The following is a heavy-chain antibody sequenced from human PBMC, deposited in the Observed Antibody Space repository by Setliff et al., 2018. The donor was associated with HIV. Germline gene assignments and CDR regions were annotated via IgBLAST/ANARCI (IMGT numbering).Heavy chain of an antibody. CDR1: GYNFTSNW. Sequence: GESLKISCKGSGYNFTSNWISWVRQMPGKGPEWMGRIDPVDSSTNYSPSFQGHVTISADKSISTAYLQWSSLKASDTAMYYCASAGEWLPLDYWGQGTLVTVSS. CDR3: ASAGEWLPLDY. J-gene: IGHJ4*02. V-gene: IGHV5-10-1*01. CDR2: IDPVDSST. D-gene: IGHD5-12*01.